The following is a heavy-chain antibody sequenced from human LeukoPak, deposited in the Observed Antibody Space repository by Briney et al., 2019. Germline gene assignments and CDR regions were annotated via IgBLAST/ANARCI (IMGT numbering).Heavy chain of an antibody. Sequence: GGSLRLSCAPSGFTFSSYEMNWVRQAPGKGLEWVSYITGSSTTIYYADSVKGRFTISRDNAKNSLYLQMNSLRAEDTAVYYCAREPTYTSSWYTTCDSWGQGTLVTVSS. CDR1: GFTFSSYE. CDR2: ITGSSTTI. D-gene: IGHD6-13*01. V-gene: IGHV3-48*03. CDR3: AREPTYTSSWYTTCDS. J-gene: IGHJ5*01.